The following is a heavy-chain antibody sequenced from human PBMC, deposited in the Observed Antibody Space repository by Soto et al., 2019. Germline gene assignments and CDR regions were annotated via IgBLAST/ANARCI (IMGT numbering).Heavy chain of an antibody. CDR1: VFSVSNNY. CDR3: ARGGGVADGPHYYYCGMDV. D-gene: IGHD2-15*01. V-gene: IGHV3-53*01. J-gene: IGHJ6*02. CDR2: IYSDGRT. Sequence: EVQLVESGGGLIQPGGSLRLSCVASVFSVSNNYMSWVRQAPGKGLEWVSVIYSDGRTYYADSVKGRFTISRDNPRNTVYRQARCPRAEDPALYYCARGGGVADGPHYYYCGMDVWGQGATVTFAS.